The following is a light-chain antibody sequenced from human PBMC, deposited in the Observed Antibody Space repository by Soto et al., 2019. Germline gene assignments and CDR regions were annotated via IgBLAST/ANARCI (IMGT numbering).Light chain of an antibody. CDR2: WAS. J-gene: IGKJ5*01. CDR1: QNIFHNSSNKSY. Sequence: DIVMTQSPDSLAVSLGERATINCKSSQNIFHNSSNKSYLAWYQQRPGQPPKQLIYWASARESGVPDRFSGSGSGTDFTLTISSLQAEDVAVYYCQQYYTTVITFGQGTRLEIK. CDR3: QQYYTTVIT. V-gene: IGKV4-1*01.